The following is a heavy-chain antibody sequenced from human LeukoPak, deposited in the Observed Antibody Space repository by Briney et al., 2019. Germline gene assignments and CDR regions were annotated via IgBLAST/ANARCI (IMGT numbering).Heavy chain of an antibody. J-gene: IGHJ1*01. D-gene: IGHD3-16*01. Sequence: GGSLRLSCAASGFSFRSHGMNWVRQAPGKGLEWVSGISPRGDITYYKDSVRGRFTISGDNFKNTVSLQLNSLRAEDTAMYYCAKDDDWGRFNHWGQGTLVTVSS. CDR2: ISPRGDIT. CDR3: AKDDDWGRFNH. V-gene: IGHV3-23*01. CDR1: GFSFRSHG.